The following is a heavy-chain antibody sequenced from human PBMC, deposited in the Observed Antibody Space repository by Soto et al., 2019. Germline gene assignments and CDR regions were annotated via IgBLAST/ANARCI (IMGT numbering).Heavy chain of an antibody. Sequence: SETLSLTCAVSGYSISSGYYWGWIRQPPGKGLEWLGTTYYGASSYYNPSLRSRITILLDASTNQLSLKLSSVTAADTAVYFCVRVAGSASWYETDSWGQGILVTVS. CDR1: GYSISSGYY. J-gene: IGHJ4*02. CDR2: TYYGASS. D-gene: IGHD6-13*01. V-gene: IGHV4-38-2*01. CDR3: VRVAGSASWYETDS.